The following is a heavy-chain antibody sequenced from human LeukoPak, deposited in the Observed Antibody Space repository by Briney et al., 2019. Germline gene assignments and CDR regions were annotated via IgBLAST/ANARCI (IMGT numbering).Heavy chain of an antibody. CDR3: ASVGGSYYSADAFDI. J-gene: IGHJ3*02. CDR2: ISSSSSTI. CDR1: GFTFSSYG. Sequence: PGGSLRLSCAASGFTFSSYGMNWVRQAPGKGLEWVSYISSSSSTIYYADSVKGRFTISRDNAKNSLYLQMNSLRAEDTAVYYCASVGGSYYSADAFDIWGQGTMVTVSS. D-gene: IGHD1-26*01. V-gene: IGHV3-48*01.